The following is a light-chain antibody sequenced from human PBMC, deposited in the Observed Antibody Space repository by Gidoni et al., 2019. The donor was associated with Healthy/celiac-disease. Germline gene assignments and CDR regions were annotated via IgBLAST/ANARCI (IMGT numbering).Light chain of an antibody. Sequence: EIVLTQSPGTLSWSPGSRATLSCRASQSVSSSYLAWYQQKPGQAPRLLSYGASSMATGIPDRFSGSGSGTDFTLTISRLEPEDFAVYYCQQYGSSLYTFGQGTKLEIK. CDR1: QSVSSSY. V-gene: IGKV3-20*01. CDR3: QQYGSSLYT. J-gene: IGKJ2*01. CDR2: GAS.